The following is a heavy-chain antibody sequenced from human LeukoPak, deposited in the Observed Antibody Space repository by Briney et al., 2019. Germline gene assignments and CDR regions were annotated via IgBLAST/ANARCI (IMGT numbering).Heavy chain of an antibody. CDR1: GFTFSSYG. V-gene: IGHV3-30*03. D-gene: IGHD5-24*01. CDR2: ISYDGSNK. Sequence: GGSLRLSYAASGFTFSSYGMHWVRQAPGKGLEWVAVISYDGSNKYYADSVKGRFTISRDNSKNTLYLQMNSLRAEDTAVYYCAWQTATIRGGAFDIWGQGTMVTVSS. CDR3: AWQTATIRGGAFDI. J-gene: IGHJ3*02.